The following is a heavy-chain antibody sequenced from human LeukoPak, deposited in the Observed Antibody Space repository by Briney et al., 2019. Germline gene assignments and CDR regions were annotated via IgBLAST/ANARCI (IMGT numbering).Heavy chain of an antibody. CDR3: ARDRREFWSGLKTPYYYYGTDV. D-gene: IGHD3-3*01. V-gene: IGHV4-61*01. CDR1: GGSVSSGSYY. CDR2: IYYSGST. Sequence: PSETLSLTCTVSGGSVSSGSYYWSWIRQPPGKGLEWIGYIYYSGSTNYNPSLKSRVTISVDTSKNQFSLKLSSVTAADTAVYYCARDRREFWSGLKTPYYYYGTDVWGQGTTVTVSS. J-gene: IGHJ6*02.